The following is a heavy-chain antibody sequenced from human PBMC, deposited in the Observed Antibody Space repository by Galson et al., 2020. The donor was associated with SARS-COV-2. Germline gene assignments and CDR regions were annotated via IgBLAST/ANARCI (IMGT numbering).Heavy chain of an antibody. Sequence: GGSLRLSCAASGFTFSNYVMHWVRQAPGKGLEWVAVIWYDGSNKYYADSVKGRFTISRDNSKNTLYLQMNSLRAEDTAVYYCARDIAVAGTPSQSGYWGQGTLVTVSS. CDR1: GFTFSNYV. V-gene: IGHV3-33*08. CDR2: IWYDGSNK. CDR3: ARDIAVAGTPSQSGY. J-gene: IGHJ4*02. D-gene: IGHD6-19*01.